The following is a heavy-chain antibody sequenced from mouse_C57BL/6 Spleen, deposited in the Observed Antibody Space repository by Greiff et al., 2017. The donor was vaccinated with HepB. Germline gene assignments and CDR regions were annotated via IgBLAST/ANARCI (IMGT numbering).Heavy chain of an antibody. J-gene: IGHJ2*01. CDR2: IWRGGST. Sequence: VKLQESGPGLVQPSQSLSITCTVSGFSLTSYGVHWVRQSPGKGLEWLGVIWRGGSTDYNAAFMSRLSITKDNAKCQVFFKMNSLQAGDTAISSGAAFYDSYYHYWGQGTTLTVSS. D-gene: IGHD2-3*01. CDR1: GFSLTSYG. CDR3: AAFYDSYYHY. V-gene: IGHV2-5*01.